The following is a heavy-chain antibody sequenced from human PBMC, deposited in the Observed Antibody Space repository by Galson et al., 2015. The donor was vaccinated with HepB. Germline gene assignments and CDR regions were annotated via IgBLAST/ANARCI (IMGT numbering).Heavy chain of an antibody. CDR2: TYYRSKWYY. CDR3: ARDCTNGVCPFDY. J-gene: IGHJ4*02. CDR1: GDSVSSNSAA. V-gene: IGHV6-1*01. D-gene: IGHD2-8*01. Sequence: CAISGDSVSSNSAAWNWIRQSPSRGPEWLGRTYYRSKWYYDYAVSVKSRITIIPDTSRNQFSLQLNSVTPEDTAVYYCARDCTNGVCPFDYWGQGTLVTVSS.